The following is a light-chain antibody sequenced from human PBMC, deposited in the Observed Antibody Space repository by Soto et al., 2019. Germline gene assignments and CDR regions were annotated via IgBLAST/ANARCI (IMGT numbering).Light chain of an antibody. CDR3: ISYSGSTASYV. CDR1: SSEVGYYNF. V-gene: IGLV2-14*03. J-gene: IGLJ1*01. Sequence: QSALTQPASVSGSPGPSITISCTGTSSEVGYYNFVSWYQQHPGKAPKLIISEVSHRPSGVSNRISASKSCNTAYLTISGLQAEDEADYHCISYSGSTASYVCGTGTHLPVL. CDR2: EVS.